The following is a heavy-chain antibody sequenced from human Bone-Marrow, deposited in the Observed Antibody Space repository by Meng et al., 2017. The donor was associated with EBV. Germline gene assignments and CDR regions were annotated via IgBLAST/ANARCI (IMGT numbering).Heavy chain of an antibody. CDR1: GGSFSGYY. Sequence: QVPLQHWGAGLLKPSETLALTGAVYGGSFSGYYWSWIRQPPGKGLEWIGEINHSGSTNYNPSLKSRVTISVDTSKNQFSLKLSSVTAADTAAYYCAREVYNWFDPWGQGTLVTVSS. J-gene: IGHJ5*02. D-gene: IGHD6-6*01. CDR3: AREVYNWFDP. V-gene: IGHV4-34*01. CDR2: INHSGST.